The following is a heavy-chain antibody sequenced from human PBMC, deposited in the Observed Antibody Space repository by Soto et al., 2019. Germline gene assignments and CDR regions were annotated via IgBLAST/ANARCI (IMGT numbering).Heavy chain of an antibody. CDR3: AKVVEHSCGWYEY. Sequence: QVQLVESGGGLVEPGGSLRLSCAASGFTFSDHWMSWVRQSPGKGLEWVSYISPTADTRYYGDSVKGRFTISRDNGQNSLYLEMNSRMAEDTAMYYCAKVVEHSCGWYEYWGLGTLVSGSS. J-gene: IGHJ4*02. CDR1: GFTFSDHW. V-gene: IGHV3-11*01. CDR2: ISPTADTR. D-gene: IGHD6-19*01.